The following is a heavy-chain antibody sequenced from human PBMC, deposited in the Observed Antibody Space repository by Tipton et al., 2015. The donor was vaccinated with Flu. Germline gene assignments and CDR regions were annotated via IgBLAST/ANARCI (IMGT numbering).Heavy chain of an antibody. Sequence: TLSLTCSVSGDSIRSDYFWGWIRQPPGKGLEWIGNVHHAGSTYYNPSLKSRVTISIDTARNQFSQRLSSVTATDTAVYYCARSTYYYGSGSSDYWGQGTLVTVSS. CDR2: VHHAGST. J-gene: IGHJ4*02. D-gene: IGHD3-10*01. CDR1: GDSIRSDYF. CDR3: ARSTYYYGSGSSDY. V-gene: IGHV4-38-2*01.